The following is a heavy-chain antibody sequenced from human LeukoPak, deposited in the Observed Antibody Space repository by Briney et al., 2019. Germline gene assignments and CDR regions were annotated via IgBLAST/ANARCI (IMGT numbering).Heavy chain of an antibody. Sequence: GGSLRLSCAASGFTFSGSTMHWVRQASGKGLEWVGRIRSKANSYATAYAASVKGRFTISRDDSKNTAYLQMNSLKTEDTAVYYCTRGGNNNYYDGMDVWGQGTTVIVSS. V-gene: IGHV3-73*01. J-gene: IGHJ6*02. CDR2: IRSKANSYAT. CDR1: GFTFSGST. D-gene: IGHD5-24*01. CDR3: TRGGNNNYYDGMDV.